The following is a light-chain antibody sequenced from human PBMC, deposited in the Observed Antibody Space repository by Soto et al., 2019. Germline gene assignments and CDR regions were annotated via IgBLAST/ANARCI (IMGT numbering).Light chain of an antibody. Sequence: QSALTQPASVSGSPGQSITISCTGTSSDVGVYNYVSWYQHHPGKAPRLMIYDVSNRPSGVSNRFSGSKSGNTASLTISGRQAEDEADYYCSSYTSSSTLVFGGGTKLTVL. CDR3: SSYTSSSTLV. J-gene: IGLJ2*01. CDR1: SSDVGVYNY. V-gene: IGLV2-14*03. CDR2: DVS.